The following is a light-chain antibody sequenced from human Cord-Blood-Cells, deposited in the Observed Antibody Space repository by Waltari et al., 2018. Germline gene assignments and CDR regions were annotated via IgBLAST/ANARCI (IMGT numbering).Light chain of an antibody. J-gene: IGKJ4*01. CDR1: QSVSSN. CDR3: QQYNNWPLT. CDR2: GAS. V-gene: IGKV3-15*01. Sequence: EIVMTQSTATLSVSPGERAPLSCRASQSVSSNLACYQQKPGQAPRLLIYGASTRATGIPARFSGSGSGTEFTLTISSLQSEDFAVYYCQQYNNWPLTFGGGTKVEIK.